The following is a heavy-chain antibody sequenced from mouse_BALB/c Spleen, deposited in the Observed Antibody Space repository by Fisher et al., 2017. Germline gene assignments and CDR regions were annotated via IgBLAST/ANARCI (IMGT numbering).Heavy chain of an antibody. D-gene: IGHD1-2*01. J-gene: IGHJ4*01. CDR3: ARLGITTAPFYAMDY. V-gene: IGHV14-1*02. Sequence: KFKGKASITADTSSNTAYLQLSSLTSEDSAVYYCARLGITTAPFYAMDYWGQGTSVTVSS.